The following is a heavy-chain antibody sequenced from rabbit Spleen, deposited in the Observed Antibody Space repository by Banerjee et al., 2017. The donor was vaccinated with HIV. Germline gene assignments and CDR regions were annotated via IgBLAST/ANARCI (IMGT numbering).Heavy chain of an antibody. CDR1: GFDFSNYG. J-gene: IGHJ4*01. D-gene: IGHD2-1*01. CDR3: VRDLGYDDYSEKGYFNL. Sequence: QEQLVESGGGLVQPGGSLTLSCKASGFDFSNYGVSWVRQTPGKGLEWIGYIDPIFGRTYYASWVDGRFTISSHNAQNTLYLQLNSLTAADTATYFCVRDLGYDDYSEKGYFNLWGPGTLVTVS. CDR2: IDPIFGRT. V-gene: IGHV1S47*01.